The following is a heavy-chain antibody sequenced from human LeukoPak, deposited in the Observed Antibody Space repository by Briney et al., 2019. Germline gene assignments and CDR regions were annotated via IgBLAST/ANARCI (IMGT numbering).Heavy chain of an antibody. CDR2: IYSGGST. Sequence: PGGSLRLACAASGFTVSSNYMSWVGQAPGKGLEWVSIIYSGGSTFYADSVKGRFTISRDNSKNTLYLQMNSLRAEDTAVYYCAKDHHYYDSSGYNAFDIWGQGTMVTVSS. CDR3: AKDHHYYDSSGYNAFDI. CDR1: GFTVSSNY. J-gene: IGHJ3*02. V-gene: IGHV3-53*01. D-gene: IGHD3-22*01.